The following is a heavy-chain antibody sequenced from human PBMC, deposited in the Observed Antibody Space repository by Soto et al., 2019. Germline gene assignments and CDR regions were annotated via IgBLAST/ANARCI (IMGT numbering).Heavy chain of an antibody. V-gene: IGHV3-30*18. J-gene: IGHJ6*02. CDR1: GFTFSSYG. CDR2: ISYDGSNK. D-gene: IGHD6-13*01. CDR3: AKDRIAAVRGNYYYGMDV. Sequence: RGSLRLSCAASGFTFSSYGMHWVRQAPGKGLEWVAVISYDGSNKYYADSVKGRFTISRDNSKNTLYLQMNSLRAEDTAVYYCAKDRIAAVRGNYYYGMDVWGQGTTVTVSS.